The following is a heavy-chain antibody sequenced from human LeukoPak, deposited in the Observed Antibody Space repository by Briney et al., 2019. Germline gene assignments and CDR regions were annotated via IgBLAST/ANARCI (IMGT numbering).Heavy chain of an antibody. D-gene: IGHD4-17*01. CDR2: INWVGDTS. Sequence: RPGGSLRLSCAASGFTFDDYAMHWVRQAPGKGLQWISSINWVGDTSSYADSVKGRFTVSRDNTKGSLYLQVHSLRSEDTALHYCAKDRQYGDYGGGDFFDSWGQGTLVTVSS. J-gene: IGHJ4*02. CDR1: GFTFDDYA. V-gene: IGHV3-43D*03. CDR3: AKDRQYGDYGGGDFFDS.